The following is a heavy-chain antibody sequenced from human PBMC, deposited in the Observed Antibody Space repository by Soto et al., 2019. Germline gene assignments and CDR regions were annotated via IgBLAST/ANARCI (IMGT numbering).Heavy chain of an antibody. CDR2: ISGSDGST. Sequence: GGSLRLSCVASGFSFSSYAMSWVRQAPGKGLEWVSVISGSDGSTYYADSVKGRFTISRDNSKNTLYLQMNSLRAEDTAIYYCAKDRERDAWYEDYWGQGTLVTVSS. CDR1: GFSFSSYA. D-gene: IGHD6-13*01. V-gene: IGHV3-23*01. J-gene: IGHJ4*02. CDR3: AKDRERDAWYEDY.